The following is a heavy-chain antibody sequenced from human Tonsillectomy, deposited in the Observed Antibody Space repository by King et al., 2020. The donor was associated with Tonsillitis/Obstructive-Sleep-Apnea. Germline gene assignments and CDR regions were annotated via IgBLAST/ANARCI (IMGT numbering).Heavy chain of an antibody. V-gene: IGHV5-10-1*01. Sequence: QLVQSGAEVKKPGASLRISCKGSGYSFTSYWINWVRQMPGKGLEWMGRIDPSDSYTNYSPSFQGHVTISADKSISTAYLQWSSLKASDTAMYYCTRRLRGDNTPSPNDYWGQGTLVTVSS. D-gene: IGHD5-18*01. CDR3: TRRLRGDNTPSPNDY. CDR1: GYSFTSYW. J-gene: IGHJ4*02. CDR2: IDPSDSYT.